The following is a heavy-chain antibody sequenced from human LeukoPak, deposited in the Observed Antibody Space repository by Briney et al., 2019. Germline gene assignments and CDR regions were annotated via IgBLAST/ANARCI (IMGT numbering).Heavy chain of an antibody. CDR3: ARDSRVVQAAVDP. J-gene: IGHJ5*02. D-gene: IGHD2-2*01. V-gene: IGHV4-61*01. Sequence: SETLSLTCTVSDGSVSSGSYFWTWIRQPPGKGLEWIGNIHHSGSTNYNPSLKSRVTISVDTSKSQFSLKLTSVTAADTAVYYRARDSRVVQAAVDPWRQRTLLSVST. CDR1: DGSVSSGSYF. CDR2: IHHSGST.